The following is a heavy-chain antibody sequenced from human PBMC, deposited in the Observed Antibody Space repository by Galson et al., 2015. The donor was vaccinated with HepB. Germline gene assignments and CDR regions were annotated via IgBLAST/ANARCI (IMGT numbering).Heavy chain of an antibody. J-gene: IGHJ4*02. V-gene: IGHV3-21*01. CDR2: IQGSSRYI. D-gene: IGHD1-26*01. Sequence: SLRLSGPASGFTFSSYTRIWVREAPGRGLEWVSSIQGSSRYIYYADSLRGRFTISRDNANNSLFLQLNRLEAEDTAVYFCVRDSVWGEDPPNFDNWGQGTLVAVSS. CDR1: GFTFSSYT. CDR3: VRDSVWGEDPPNFDN.